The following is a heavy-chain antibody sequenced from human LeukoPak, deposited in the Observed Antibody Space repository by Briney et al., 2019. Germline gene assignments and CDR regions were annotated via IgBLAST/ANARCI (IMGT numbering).Heavy chain of an antibody. CDR1: GYTXTGYY. V-gene: IGHV1-2*02. Sequence: ASVKVSCKASGYTXTGYYMHWVRQAPGQGLEWMGWINSNSGGTNYAQKFQGRVTMTRDTSISTAYMELSRLRSDDTAVYYCARGPHHDYGDYVGYWGQGTLVTVSS. CDR3: ARGPHHDYGDYVGY. CDR2: INSNSGGT. J-gene: IGHJ4*02. D-gene: IGHD4-17*01.